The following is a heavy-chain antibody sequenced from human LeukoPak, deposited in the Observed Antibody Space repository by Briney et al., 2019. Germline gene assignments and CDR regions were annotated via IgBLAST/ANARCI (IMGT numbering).Heavy chain of an antibody. Sequence: GGSLRLSCAAPGFTFSSYDMHWVRQATGKGLERVSAIGTAGDTYYPGSVKGRFTISRENAKNSLYLQMNSLRAGDTAVYYCAREDQLVDAFDIWGQGTMVTVSS. CDR2: IGTAGDT. D-gene: IGHD2-2*01. CDR1: GFTFSSYD. J-gene: IGHJ3*02. CDR3: AREDQLVDAFDI. V-gene: IGHV3-13*01.